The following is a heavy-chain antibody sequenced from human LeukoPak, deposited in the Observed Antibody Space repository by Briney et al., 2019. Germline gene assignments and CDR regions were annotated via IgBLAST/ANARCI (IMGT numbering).Heavy chain of an antibody. D-gene: IGHD1-26*01. CDR3: AKELGATQFDP. J-gene: IGHJ5*02. Sequence: SETLSLTCTVSGGSISSYYWGWIRQPAGKGLEWLGRIYTSGSTNYNPSLKSRVTMSVDTSKNQFSLKLSSVTAADTAVYYCAKELGATQFDPWSQGTLVTVSS. CDR1: GGSISSYY. V-gene: IGHV4-4*07. CDR2: IYTSGST.